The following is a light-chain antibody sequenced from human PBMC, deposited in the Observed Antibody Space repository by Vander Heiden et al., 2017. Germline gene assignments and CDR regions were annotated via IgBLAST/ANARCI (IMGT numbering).Light chain of an antibody. CDR2: DAS. CDR3: QQCSNWPLT. J-gene: IGKJ3*01. CDR1: QSLNNY. V-gene: IGKV3-11*01. Sequence: EIVLTQSPATLSLSPGERATLSCRASQSLNNYLAWFQHKPGQTPRLLIYDASNRATGVPARFSGSGSGTDFTLTISSLEPEDFAVYYCQQCSNWPLTFGPGTKVDIK.